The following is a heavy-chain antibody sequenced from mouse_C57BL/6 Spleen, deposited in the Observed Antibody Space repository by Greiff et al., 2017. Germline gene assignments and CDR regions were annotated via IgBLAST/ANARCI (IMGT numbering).Heavy chain of an antibody. CDR1: GYTFTSYD. CDR2: IYPRDGST. V-gene: IGHV1-85*01. J-gene: IGHJ3*01. Sequence: VKLVESGPELVKPGASVKLSCKASGYTFTSYDINWVKQRPGQGLEWIGWIYPRDGSTKYNEKFKGKATLTVDTSSSTAYMELHSLTSEDSAVYFCAPFWGFAYWGQGTLVTVSA. CDR3: APFWGFAY.